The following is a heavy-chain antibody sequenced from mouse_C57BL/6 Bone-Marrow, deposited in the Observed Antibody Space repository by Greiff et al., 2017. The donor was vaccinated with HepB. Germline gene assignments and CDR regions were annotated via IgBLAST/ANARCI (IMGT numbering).Heavy chain of an antibody. CDR3: TRNPITTVVAYYFDY. D-gene: IGHD1-1*01. Sequence: QVQLQQSGAELVRPGASVTLSCKASGYTFTDYEMHWVKQTPVHGLEWIGAIDPETGGTAYNQKFKGKAILTADKSSSTAYMELRSLTSEDSAVYYCTRNPITTVVAYYFDYWGQGTTLTVSS. V-gene: IGHV1-15*01. J-gene: IGHJ2*01. CDR2: IDPETGGT. CDR1: GYTFTDYE.